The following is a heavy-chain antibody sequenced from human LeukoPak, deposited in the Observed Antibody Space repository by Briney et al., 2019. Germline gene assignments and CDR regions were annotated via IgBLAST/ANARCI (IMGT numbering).Heavy chain of an antibody. Sequence: GGSLRLSCTASGFTFSSYSMNWVRQAPGQGLEWVSSISSSSSYIYYADSVKGRFTISRDNAKNSLYLQMNSLRAEDTAVYYCARADSSWYVWGQGTLVTVSS. CDR2: ISSSSSYI. CDR3: ARADSSWYV. J-gene: IGHJ4*02. CDR1: GFTFSSYS. D-gene: IGHD6-13*01. V-gene: IGHV3-21*01.